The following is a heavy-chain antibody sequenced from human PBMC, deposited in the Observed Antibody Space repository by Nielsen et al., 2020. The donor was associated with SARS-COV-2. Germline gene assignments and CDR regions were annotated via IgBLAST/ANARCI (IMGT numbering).Heavy chain of an antibody. V-gene: IGHV3-23*03. CDR2: IYSGGSST. CDR3: AKHRGGGYYYGMDV. D-gene: IGHD6-25*01. J-gene: IGHJ6*02. CDR1: GFTFSSYS. Sequence: GVLKISCAASGFTFSSYSMNWVRQAPGKGLEWVSVIYSGGSSTYYADSVKGRFTISRDNSKNTLYLQMNSLRAENTAVYYCAKHRGGGYYYGMDVWGQGTTVTVSS.